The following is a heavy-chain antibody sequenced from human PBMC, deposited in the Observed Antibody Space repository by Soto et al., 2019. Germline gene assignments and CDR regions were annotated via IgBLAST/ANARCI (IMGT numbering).Heavy chain of an antibody. CDR1: GGSISSGDYY. CDR3: XXXXXXXXXXXXX. J-gene: IGHJ4*02. CDR2: IYYSGST. V-gene: IGHV4-30-4*01. Sequence: QVQLQESGPGLVKPSQTLSLTCTVSGGSISSGDYYWSWIRQPPGKGLEWIGYIYYSGSTYYNPSLKSRVTISVXXSXNQXSXKXXXXXXXXXXXXXXXXXXXXXXXXXXXWXQGTLVTVSS.